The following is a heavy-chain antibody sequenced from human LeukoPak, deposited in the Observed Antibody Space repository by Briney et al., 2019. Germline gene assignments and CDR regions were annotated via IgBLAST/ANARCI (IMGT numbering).Heavy chain of an antibody. CDR3: TRQEGLGISGVFDF. Sequence: ASVKVSCKASGYTFTGHYMHWVRQAPGQGPEWLGWISPDEGRTRYAQKFQGRVTMTWDTSITTAYMEVSSLTSDDTAVYYCTRQEGLGISGVFDFWGQGTLVTVSS. CDR1: GYTFTGHY. J-gene: IGHJ4*02. D-gene: IGHD1-26*01. CDR2: ISPDEGRT. V-gene: IGHV1-2*02.